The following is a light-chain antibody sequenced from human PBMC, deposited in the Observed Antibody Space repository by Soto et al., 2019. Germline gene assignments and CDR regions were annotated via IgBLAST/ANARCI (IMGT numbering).Light chain of an antibody. CDR1: NIGSKS. J-gene: IGLJ1*01. Sequence: SYELTQPPSVSVAPGKTATITCGGNNIGSKSVHWYQQKPGQAPVLVIYYDSDRPSGIPERFSGSNSGNTATLTISRVEAGDEADYDCQVWDSGSDPYVFGTGTKVTVL. V-gene: IGLV3-21*04. CDR3: QVWDSGSDPYV. CDR2: YDS.